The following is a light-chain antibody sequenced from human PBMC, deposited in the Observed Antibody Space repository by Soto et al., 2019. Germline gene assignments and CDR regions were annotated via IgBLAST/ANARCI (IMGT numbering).Light chain of an antibody. V-gene: IGKV3-20*01. CDR2: GAS. CDR3: QQYGSSPRT. Sequence: EIVLTHSPGTLSLSPWEIATLSCRASQSVRNNYLAWYQQRPGQAPRLLIYGASSRATGSPDRFSGSGSGADFILTISRLEPEDFAVYYCQQYGSSPRTFGQGTKVDIK. J-gene: IGKJ1*01. CDR1: QSVRNNY.